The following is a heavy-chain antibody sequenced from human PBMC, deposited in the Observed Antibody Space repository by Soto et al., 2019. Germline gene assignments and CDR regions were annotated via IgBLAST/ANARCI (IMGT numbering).Heavy chain of an antibody. Sequence: PGESLNGAGTGCGDVCSRDVTGWVLQMPGKGLEWMGIIYPGDSDTRYSPSFQGQVTISADKSISTAYLQWSSLKASDTAMYYCARLAGWDNGDQLETFDHWAQGTLVTVSS. CDR1: GDVCSRDV. CDR2: IYPGDSDT. D-gene: IGHD2-2*01. V-gene: IGHV5-51*01. J-gene: IGHJ4*02. CDR3: ARLAGWDNGDQLETFDH.